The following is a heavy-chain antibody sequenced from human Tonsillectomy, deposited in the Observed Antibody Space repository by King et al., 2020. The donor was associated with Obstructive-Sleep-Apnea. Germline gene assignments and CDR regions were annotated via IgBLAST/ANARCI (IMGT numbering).Heavy chain of an antibody. CDR3: AKEVTVYFDY. D-gene: IGHD2-21*02. V-gene: IGHV3-23*04. CDR2: LSSSGRST. CDR1: GFTFSNSA. Sequence: QLVQSGGDLVQPGGSLRLSCAASGFTFSNSAMSWVRQAPGKGLEWVSTLSSSGRSTYYADPVKGRFTISRDNSKNTLYLQMNSLRAEDTAVYFCAKEVTVYFDYWGQGTLVTVSS. J-gene: IGHJ4*02.